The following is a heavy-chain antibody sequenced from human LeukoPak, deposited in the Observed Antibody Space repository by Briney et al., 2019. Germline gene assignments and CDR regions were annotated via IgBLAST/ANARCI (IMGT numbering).Heavy chain of an antibody. CDR3: AREEGWRSFDY. CDR1: GFNFQYAW. J-gene: IGHJ4*02. CDR2: IKRDESEK. V-gene: IGHV3-7*01. D-gene: IGHD2-15*01. Sequence: PGGSLRLSCAGSGFNFQYAWMTWVRQAPGKGLEWVANIKRDESEKYYVDSVKGRFTISRDNAKNSLYLQMNSLRAEDTAVYYCAREEGWRSFDYWGQGSLVTVSS.